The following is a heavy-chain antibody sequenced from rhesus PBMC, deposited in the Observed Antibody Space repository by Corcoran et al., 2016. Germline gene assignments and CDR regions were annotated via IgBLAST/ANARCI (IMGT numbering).Heavy chain of an antibody. J-gene: IGHJ5-2*02. Sequence: QVLLQESGPGLVAPSETLSLTCAVSGVSLYGNYWTWIRQSPGTGLEWIGYISGNRESTSYTHSLGGRVTISKDTSQNQYSLMLTSVTVADTAVYYCARDAISLDVWGRGALVTVSS. CDR2: ISGNREST. CDR3: ARDAISLDV. CDR1: GVSLYGNY. V-gene: IGHV4-147*01.